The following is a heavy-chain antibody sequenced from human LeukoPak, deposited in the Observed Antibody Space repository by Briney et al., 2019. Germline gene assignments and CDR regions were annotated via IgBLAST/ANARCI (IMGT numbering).Heavy chain of an antibody. CDR1: GGSISSSSYY. V-gene: IGHV4-39*07. D-gene: IGHD6-6*01. CDR2: IYYSGST. CDR3: AREARYSSSSLDY. J-gene: IGHJ4*02. Sequence: PSETLSLTCTVSGGSISSSSYYWGWIRQPPGKGLEWIGSIYYSGSTYYNPSLKSQVTISVDTSKNQFSLKLSSVTAADTAVYYCAREARYSSSSLDYWGQGTLVTVSS.